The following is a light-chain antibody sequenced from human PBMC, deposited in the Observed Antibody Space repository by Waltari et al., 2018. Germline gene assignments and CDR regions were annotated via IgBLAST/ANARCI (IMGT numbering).Light chain of an antibody. J-gene: IGKJ2*01. Sequence: EIVLTQSPATLSLSPGERATLSCRASQSVSSYLAWYQQKPGQAPRLLLYDASNRATGIPARFSGGGSGTDFTLTISSLEPEDFAVYYCQQRSNWPPVHTFGQGTKLEIK. V-gene: IGKV3-11*01. CDR2: DAS. CDR1: QSVSSY. CDR3: QQRSNWPPVHT.